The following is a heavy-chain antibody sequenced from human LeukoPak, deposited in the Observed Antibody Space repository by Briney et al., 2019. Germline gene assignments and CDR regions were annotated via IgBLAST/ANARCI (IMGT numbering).Heavy chain of an antibody. CDR3: ARHRWCSGGSCYSRAFDI. Sequence: SETPSLTCTVSGGSLSSYYWSWIRQPPGKGLECIGYIYYSGSNNYHPSLKSRVTISVDTSKNQFSLKLSSVTAADTAVYYCARHRWCSGGSCYSRAFDIWGQGTMVTVSS. D-gene: IGHD2-15*01. CDR1: GGSLSSYY. CDR2: IYYSGSN. J-gene: IGHJ3*02. V-gene: IGHV4-59*08.